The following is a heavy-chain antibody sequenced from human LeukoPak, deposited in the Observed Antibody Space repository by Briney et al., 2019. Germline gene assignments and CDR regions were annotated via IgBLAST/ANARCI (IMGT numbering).Heavy chain of an antibody. V-gene: IGHV4-59*11. CDR1: GGSISSHY. D-gene: IGHD3-10*01. CDR3: ARGDRREYYFDY. J-gene: IGHJ4*02. Sequence: SETLSLTCTVSGGSISSHYWSWIRQPPGKGLEWIGYIYYSGSTNYNPSLKSRVTISVDTSKNQLSLKLGSVTAADTAVYYCARGDRREYYFDYWGQGTLVTVSS. CDR2: IYYSGST.